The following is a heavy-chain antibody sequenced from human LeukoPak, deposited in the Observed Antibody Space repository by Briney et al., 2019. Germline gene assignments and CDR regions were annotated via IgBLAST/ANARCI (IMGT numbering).Heavy chain of an antibody. D-gene: IGHD4-17*01. Sequence: ASVKVSCKASGYTFTGYFMHWVRQAPGQGLEWMGRISSNTGGTTYAQKFQGRVTMTRDTSITTAHMELSRLKSDDTAVYYCARGQPYGDYNWFDLWGQGALVTVSS. J-gene: IGHJ5*02. CDR2: ISSNTGGT. CDR1: GYTFTGYF. CDR3: ARGQPYGDYNWFDL. V-gene: IGHV1-2*06.